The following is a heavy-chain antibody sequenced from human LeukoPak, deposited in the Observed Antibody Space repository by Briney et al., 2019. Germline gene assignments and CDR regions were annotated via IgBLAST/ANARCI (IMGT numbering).Heavy chain of an antibody. V-gene: IGHV3-23*01. CDR3: AKEPYDSSGYYPFDY. Sequence: PGGSLRLSCAASGFTFSSYAMRWVRQAPGKGLEWVSAISGSGGSTYYADSVKGRFTISRDNSKNTLYLQMNSLRAEDTAVYYCAKEPYDSSGYYPFDYWGQGTLVTVSS. CDR1: GFTFSSYA. J-gene: IGHJ4*02. CDR2: ISGSGGST. D-gene: IGHD3-22*01.